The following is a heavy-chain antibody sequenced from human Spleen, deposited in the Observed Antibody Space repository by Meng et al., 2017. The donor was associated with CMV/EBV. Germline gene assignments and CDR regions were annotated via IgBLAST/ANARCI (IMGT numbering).Heavy chain of an antibody. D-gene: IGHD1-26*01. Sequence: SETLSLTCTVSGGSISSSCWSWVRQPPGKGLEWIGYIYYSGSTNYNHSLKSRVTISVDTSKNQFSLKLSSVTAADTAVYYCAREGGQYSGRSYYGMDVWGQGTTVTVSS. J-gene: IGHJ6*02. CDR3: AREGGQYSGRSYYGMDV. V-gene: IGHV4-59*01. CDR1: GGSISSSC. CDR2: IYYSGST.